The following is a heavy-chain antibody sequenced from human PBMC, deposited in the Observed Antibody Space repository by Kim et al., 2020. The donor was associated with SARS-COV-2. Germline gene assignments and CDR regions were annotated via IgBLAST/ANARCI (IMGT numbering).Heavy chain of an antibody. CDR1: GFTFNNHT. J-gene: IGHJ4*02. V-gene: IGHV3-43*01. CDR2: ISFSVGST. D-gene: IGHD1-1*01. Sequence: GGSLRLSCEASGFTFNNHTLNWVRQGPGKGPEWVSVISFSVGSTFYSDSVRGRFSISRDNKKNSLFLQMNSLKPEDTALYYCAKDTPPRVEPYFDSWGQG. CDR3: AKDTPPRVEPYFDS.